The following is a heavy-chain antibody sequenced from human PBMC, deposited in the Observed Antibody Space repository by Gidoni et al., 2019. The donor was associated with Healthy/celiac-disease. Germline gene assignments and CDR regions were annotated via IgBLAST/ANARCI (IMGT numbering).Heavy chain of an antibody. J-gene: IGHJ4*02. Sequence: QLQLQESGPGLVKPSETLSLTCTFLGGSISSSSYYWGWIRQPPGQGLAWIGSIYYSGSTYYNPSLKSRVTISVDTSKNQFSLKLSSVTAADTAVYYCASEYDSSGYYLDYWGQGTLVTVSS. D-gene: IGHD3-22*01. V-gene: IGHV4-39*01. CDR3: ASEYDSSGYYLDY. CDR2: IYYSGST. CDR1: GGSISSSSYY.